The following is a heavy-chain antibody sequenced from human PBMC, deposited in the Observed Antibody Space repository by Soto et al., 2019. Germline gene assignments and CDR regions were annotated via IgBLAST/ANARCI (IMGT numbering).Heavy chain of an antibody. V-gene: IGHV3-23*01. CDR1: GFTFSSYA. D-gene: IGHD2-21*02. J-gene: IGHJ4*02. Sequence: GRSLRLSCAASGFTFSSYAMSWVRQAPGKGLEWVSAISGSGGSTYYADSVKGRFTISRDNSKNTLYLQMNSLRAEDTAVYYCAKDRGVTRTFAYYFDYWGQGTLVTVSS. CDR2: ISGSGGST. CDR3: AKDRGVTRTFAYYFDY.